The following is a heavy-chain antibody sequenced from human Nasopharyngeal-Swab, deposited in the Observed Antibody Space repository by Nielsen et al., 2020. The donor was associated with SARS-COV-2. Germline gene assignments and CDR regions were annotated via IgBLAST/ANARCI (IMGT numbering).Heavy chain of an antibody. V-gene: IGHV1-46*01. Sequence: WVRQAPGQGLEWMGIINPSGGSTSYAQKFQGRVTMTRDTSTSTVYMELSSLRSEDTAVYYCARERGSGWYDRVHYGMDVWGQGTTVTVSS. CDR3: ARERGSGWYDRVHYGMDV. D-gene: IGHD6-19*01. J-gene: IGHJ6*02. CDR2: INPSGGST.